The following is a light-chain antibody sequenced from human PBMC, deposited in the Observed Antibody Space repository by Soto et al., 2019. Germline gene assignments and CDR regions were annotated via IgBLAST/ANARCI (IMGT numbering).Light chain of an antibody. CDR2: DTS. CDR1: QSVSFY. CDR3: QQRNDWPPAT. V-gene: IGKV3-11*01. Sequence: VLTQSPATLSLSPGERPTLSCRASQSVSFYLAGYQQKPGQAPRLLIYDTSKRAPGIPARFSGSGPGTDFTLSITSVEPEDFAVYYCQQRNDWPPATFGGGTKVEIK. J-gene: IGKJ4*01.